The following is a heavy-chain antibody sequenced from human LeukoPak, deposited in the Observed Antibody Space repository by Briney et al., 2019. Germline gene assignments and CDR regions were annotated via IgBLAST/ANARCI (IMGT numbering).Heavy chain of an antibody. CDR2: IIPIFGTP. J-gene: IGHJ1*01. CDR1: GGTFSSYT. D-gene: IGHD2-2*01. CDR3: ASAAIDREYFQH. Sequence: SVRVSCKXSGGTFSSYTINWVRQAPGQGLEWMGGIIPIFGTPKYAQKFQGRVTITADESTSTAYMELSSLRSEDTAVYYCASAAIDREYFQHWGQGTLVTVSS. V-gene: IGHV1-69*01.